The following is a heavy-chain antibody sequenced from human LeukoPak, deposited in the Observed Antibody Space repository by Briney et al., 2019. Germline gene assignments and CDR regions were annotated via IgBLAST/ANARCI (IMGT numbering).Heavy chain of an antibody. Sequence: SETLSLTCAVSGGSISSGDYSWSWIRQPPGKGLEWIGYMYYSGSTYSNLSLKSRVTISVDTSKKQFSLKLNSVTAADTAVYYCARLATLSTIAARGRSWFDPWGQGTLVTVSS. D-gene: IGHD6-6*01. V-gene: IGHV4-30-4*07. CDR1: GGSISSGDYS. CDR3: ARLATLSTIAARGRSWFDP. CDR2: MYYSGST. J-gene: IGHJ5*02.